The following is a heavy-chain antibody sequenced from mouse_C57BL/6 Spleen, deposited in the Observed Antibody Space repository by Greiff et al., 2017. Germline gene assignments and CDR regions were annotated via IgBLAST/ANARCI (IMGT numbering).Heavy chain of an antibody. CDR1: GYAFSSYW. D-gene: IGHD3-3*01. Sequence: VHLVESGAELVKPGASVKISCKASGYAFSSYWMNWVKQRPGKGLEWIGQIYPGDGDTNYNGKFKGKATLTADKSSSTAYMQLSSLTSEDSAVYFCARGAGTLFDYWGQGTTLTVSS. CDR2: IYPGDGDT. V-gene: IGHV1-80*01. CDR3: ARGAGTLFDY. J-gene: IGHJ2*01.